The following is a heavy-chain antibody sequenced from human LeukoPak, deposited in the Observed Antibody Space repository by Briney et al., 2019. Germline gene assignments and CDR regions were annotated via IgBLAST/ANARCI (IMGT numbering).Heavy chain of an antibody. Sequence: GGSLRLSCAVSGFTFSSYSMNWVRQAPGKGLEWVSSISSSSSYIYYADSVKGRSTISRDNAKNPLYLQMNSLRAEDTAVYYCARDFVATAYDYWGQGTLVTVSS. J-gene: IGHJ4*02. CDR3: ARDFVATAYDY. CDR2: ISSSSSYI. D-gene: IGHD5-12*01. V-gene: IGHV3-21*01. CDR1: GFTFSSYS.